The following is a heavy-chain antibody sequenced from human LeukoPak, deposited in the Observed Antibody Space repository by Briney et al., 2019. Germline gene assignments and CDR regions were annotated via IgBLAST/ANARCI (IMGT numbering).Heavy chain of an antibody. J-gene: IGHJ6*03. Sequence: GGSLRLSCAASGFTFSNYEMNWVRQAPGKGLEWVSYISSSGNIIYYADSVKGRFTISRDNAKNSLYLQMNSLRAEDTALYYCAKDMAQLWSGCVYMDVWGKGTTVTISS. CDR1: GFTFSNYE. D-gene: IGHD5-18*01. V-gene: IGHV3-48*03. CDR2: ISSSGNII. CDR3: AKDMAQLWSGCVYMDV.